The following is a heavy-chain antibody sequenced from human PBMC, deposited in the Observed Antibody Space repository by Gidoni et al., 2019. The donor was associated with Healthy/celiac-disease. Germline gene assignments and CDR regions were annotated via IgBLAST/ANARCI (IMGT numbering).Heavy chain of an antibody. V-gene: IGHV3-30-3*02. CDR2: ISYDGSNK. CDR3: AKKWSPTGVVVAAAGDYFDY. Sequence: QVQLVESGGGVVQPGRSLRLSCAASGFTFRSDAMHWVRQAPGKGLEWVAVISYDGSNKYYADSVKGRFTISRDNSKNTLYLQMNSLRAEDTAVYYCAKKWSPTGVVVAAAGDYFDYWGQGTLVTVSS. D-gene: IGHD2-15*01. J-gene: IGHJ4*02. CDR1: GFTFRSDA.